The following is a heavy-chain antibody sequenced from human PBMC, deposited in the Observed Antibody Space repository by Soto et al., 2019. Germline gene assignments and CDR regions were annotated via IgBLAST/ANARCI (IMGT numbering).Heavy chain of an antibody. CDR1: CGSISSYF. CDR3: AGLGYDSSGYYPAHFDY. Sequence: PSETLSLTCTVSCGSISSYFCSWIRQPPGKGLEWIGYIYHSGSTSYNPSLKSRVTISVDTSKNQFSVKLNSVTAADTAVYYCAGLGYDSSGYYPAHFDYWGQGTLVTVSS. J-gene: IGHJ4*02. V-gene: IGHV4-59*03. D-gene: IGHD3-22*01. CDR2: IYHSGST.